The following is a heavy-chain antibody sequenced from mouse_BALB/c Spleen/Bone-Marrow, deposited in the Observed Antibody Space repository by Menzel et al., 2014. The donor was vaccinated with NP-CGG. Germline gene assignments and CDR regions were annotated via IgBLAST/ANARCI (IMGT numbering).Heavy chain of an antibody. J-gene: IGHJ2*01. CDR3: ARGGYYFDY. V-gene: IGHV5-9-3*01. Sequence: EVQRVESGGGLAKPGGSLQLSCAASGFTFSTYAMSWVRQTPEKRLEWVATISSSGSYTYYPDSVKGRFTISRDNAKNTLYLQMSSLKSEDTAMYYCARGGYYFDYWGQGTTLTVSS. CDR2: ISSSGSYT. CDR1: GFTFSTYA.